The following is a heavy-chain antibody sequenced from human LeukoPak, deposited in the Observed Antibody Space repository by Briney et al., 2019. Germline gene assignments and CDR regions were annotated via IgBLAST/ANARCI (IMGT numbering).Heavy chain of an antibody. CDR1: GFTFRSYW. D-gene: IGHD3-16*01. CDR2: INHNGNVN. Sequence: PGGSLRLSCAASGFTFRSYWMSWARQAPGKGLEWVASINHNGNVNYYVDSVKGRFTISRDNAKNSLYLQMSNLRAEDTAVYFCARGGGLDVWGQGATVTVSS. J-gene: IGHJ6*02. V-gene: IGHV3-7*03. CDR3: ARGGGLDV.